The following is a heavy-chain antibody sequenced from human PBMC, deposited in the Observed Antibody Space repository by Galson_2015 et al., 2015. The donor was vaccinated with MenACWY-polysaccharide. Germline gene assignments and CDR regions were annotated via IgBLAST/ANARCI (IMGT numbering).Heavy chain of an antibody. V-gene: IGHV3-15*01. Sequence: SLRLSCAASGFTFSNAWMNWVRQAPGKGLEWIGRIRSKTDGGTTDYAAPAKDRFTISRDDSTNTVYLQMNSLKTEDTGIYYCTTEAGSYTLWTGGGYDIWGQGTMVTVSS. CDR3: TTEAGSYTLWTGGGYDI. J-gene: IGHJ3*02. CDR1: GFTFSNAW. D-gene: IGHD2-2*02. CDR2: IRSKTDGGTT.